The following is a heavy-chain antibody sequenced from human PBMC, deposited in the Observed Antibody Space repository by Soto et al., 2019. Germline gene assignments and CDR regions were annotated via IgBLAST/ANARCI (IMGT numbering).Heavy chain of an antibody. V-gene: IGHV1-18*01. CDR3: ARDPPYSSSWYVMVGYYCGMDV. CDR1: GYTFTSYG. CDR2: ISAYNGNT. D-gene: IGHD6-13*01. Sequence: QVQLVQSGAEVKKPGASVKVSCKASGYTFTSYGISWVRQAPGQGLEWMGWISAYNGNTNYAQKLQGRVTMTTDTSTSTAYMELRSLRSDDTAVYYCARDPPYSSSWYVMVGYYCGMDVWGQGTTVTVSS. J-gene: IGHJ6*02.